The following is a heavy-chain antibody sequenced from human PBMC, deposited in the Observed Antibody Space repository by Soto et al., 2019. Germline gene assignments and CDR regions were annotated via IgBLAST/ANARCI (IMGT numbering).Heavy chain of an antibody. D-gene: IGHD1-1*01. CDR3: ARWRGTYYYGMDV. V-gene: IGHV3-13*01. J-gene: IGHJ6*02. CDR2: IGTAGDT. Sequence: GGSLRLSCAASGFTFSSYDMHWVRQATGKGLEWVPAIGTAGDTYYPGSVKGRFTISRENAKNSLYLQMNSLRAGDTAVYYCARWRGTYYYGMDVWGQGTTVTVSS. CDR1: GFTFSSYD.